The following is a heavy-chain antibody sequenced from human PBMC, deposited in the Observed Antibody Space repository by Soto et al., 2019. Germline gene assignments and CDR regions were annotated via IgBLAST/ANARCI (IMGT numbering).Heavy chain of an antibody. J-gene: IGHJ5*02. D-gene: IGHD2-15*01. CDR1: GGSFSGYY. CDR2: INHSGST. V-gene: IGHV4-34*01. Sequence: SETLSLTCAVYGGSFSGYYWSWIRQPPGKGLEWIGEINHSGSTNYNPSLKSRVTISVDTSKNQFSLKLSSVTAADTAVYYCARGPGYCSGGSCYPGHWFDPWGQGTLVTVS. CDR3: ARGPGYCSGGSCYPGHWFDP.